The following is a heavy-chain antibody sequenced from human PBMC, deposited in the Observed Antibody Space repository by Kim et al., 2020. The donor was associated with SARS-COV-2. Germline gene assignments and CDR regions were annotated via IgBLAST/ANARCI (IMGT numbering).Heavy chain of an antibody. D-gene: IGHD3-10*01. Sequence: SETLSLTCTVSGGSISSYYWSWIRQPAGKGLEWIGRIYTSGSTNYNPSLKSRVTMSVDTSKNQFSLKLSSVTAADTAVYYCARGPGFGELSIGPKEIDYWGQGTLVTVSS. J-gene: IGHJ4*02. CDR3: ARGPGFGELSIGPKEIDY. CDR2: IYTSGST. CDR1: GGSISSYY. V-gene: IGHV4-4*07.